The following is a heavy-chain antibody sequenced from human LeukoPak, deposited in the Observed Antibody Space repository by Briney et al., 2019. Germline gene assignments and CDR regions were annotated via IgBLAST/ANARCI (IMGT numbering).Heavy chain of an antibody. CDR2: MNPNSGGT. CDR3: ARWDPDYYGSESSYYYFGLDV. V-gene: IGHV1-2*02. Sequence: ASVKVSCKTSGYTFTSSYIHWVRQAPGQGLEWMGWMNPNSGGTNYAPKFQGRVTMTRDTSISTAYMELSSLRSDDTAVYYCARWDPDYYGSESSYYYFGLDVWGQGTTVTVSS. CDR1: GYTFTSSY. D-gene: IGHD3-10*01. J-gene: IGHJ6*02.